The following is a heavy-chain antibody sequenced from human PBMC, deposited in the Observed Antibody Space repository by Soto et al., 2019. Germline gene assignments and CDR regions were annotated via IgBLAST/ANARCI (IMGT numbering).Heavy chain of an antibody. CDR3: AREGDSSGWYNWFDP. J-gene: IGHJ5*02. CDR1: GFTFSTYS. Sequence: EVQLVESGGGLVQPGGSLRLSCAASGFTFSTYSMNWFRQAPGKGLEWVSYISISSSTIYYADSVKGRFTLSGDNAKNSLYLQMNSLRAEDTAVYYCAREGDSSGWYNWFDPWVQGTLVTVSS. CDR2: ISISSSTI. D-gene: IGHD3-22*01. V-gene: IGHV3-48*01.